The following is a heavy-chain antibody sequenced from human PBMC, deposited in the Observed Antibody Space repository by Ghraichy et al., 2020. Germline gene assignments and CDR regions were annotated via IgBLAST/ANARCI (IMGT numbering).Heavy chain of an antibody. CDR2: ISAYNGNT. CDR1: GYTFTSYG. D-gene: IGHD3-10*01. Sequence: ASVKVSCKASGYTFTSYGISWVRQAPGQGLEWMGWISAYNGNTNYAQKLQGRVTMTTDTSTSTAYMELRSLRSDDTAVYYCARATTMVRGVIKARARFDPWGQGTLVTVSS. V-gene: IGHV1-18*04. J-gene: IGHJ5*02. CDR3: ARATTMVRGVIKARARFDP.